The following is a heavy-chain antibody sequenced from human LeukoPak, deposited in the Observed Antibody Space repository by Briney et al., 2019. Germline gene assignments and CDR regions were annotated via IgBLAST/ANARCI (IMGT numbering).Heavy chain of an antibody. CDR3: ARDGASYWYFDL. CDR2: IYYSGST. CDR1: GGSISSYY. Sequence: SETLSLTCTVSGGSISSYYWSWIRQPPGKGLEWIGYIYYSGSTNYNPSLKSRVTISVDTSRNQFSLKLSSVTAADTAVYYCARDGASYWYFDLWGRGTLVTVSS. V-gene: IGHV4-59*01. J-gene: IGHJ2*01. D-gene: IGHD3-10*01.